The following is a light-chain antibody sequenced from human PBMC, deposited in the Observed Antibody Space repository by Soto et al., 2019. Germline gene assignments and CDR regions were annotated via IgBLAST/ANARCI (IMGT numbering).Light chain of an antibody. Sequence: EIVLTQSPATLPLSPGNRATLSCRASQSVSSYLAWYQQKPGQAPRLLIYDASTRATGIPARFSGSGSGTDFTLTITGLEPEDFAVYYCQQRSDWPSTFGGGTKVEIK. J-gene: IGKJ4*01. CDR1: QSVSSY. CDR2: DAS. V-gene: IGKV3-11*01. CDR3: QQRSDWPST.